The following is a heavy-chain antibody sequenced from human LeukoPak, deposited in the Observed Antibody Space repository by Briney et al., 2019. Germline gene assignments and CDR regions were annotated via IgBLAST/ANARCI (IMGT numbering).Heavy chain of an antibody. J-gene: IGHJ3*02. CDR1: GYTFTSYG. Sequence: ASVKVSCKASGYTFTSYGISWVRQAPGQGLEWMGWISAYNGNTNYAQKLQGRVTMTRNTSISTAYMELSSLRSEDTAVYYCARIGYNWNDGSDAFDIWGQGTMVTVSS. CDR3: ARIGYNWNDGSDAFDI. D-gene: IGHD1-1*01. CDR2: ISAYNGNT. V-gene: IGHV1-18*01.